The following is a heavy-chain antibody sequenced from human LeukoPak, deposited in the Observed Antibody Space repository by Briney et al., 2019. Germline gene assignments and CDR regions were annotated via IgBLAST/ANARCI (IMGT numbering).Heavy chain of an antibody. CDR1: GGSVSSGSYY. CDR3: ARIPSGSYQQFDY. CDR2: IYYSGST. V-gene: IGHV4-61*01. J-gene: IGHJ4*02. D-gene: IGHD1-26*01. Sequence: PSETLSLTCTVSGGSVSSGSYYWSWIRQPPGTGLEWIGYIYYSGSTNYNPSLKSRVTISVDTSKNQFSLNLSSVTAADTAVYYCARIPSGSYQQFDYWGQGTLVTVSS.